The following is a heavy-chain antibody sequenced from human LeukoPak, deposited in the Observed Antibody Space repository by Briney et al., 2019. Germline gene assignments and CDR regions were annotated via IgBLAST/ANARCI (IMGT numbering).Heavy chain of an antibody. CDR1: GFTFSSYD. J-gene: IGHJ6*02. CDR2: IGRAGDT. Sequence: GGSLRLSCAASGFTFSSYDMHWVRHATGRGLEWVSGIGRAGDTYYAGSVKGRFTISRENAKNSLSLQMNNLRAGDTAVYYCARAVYDSETNYGMDVWGQGTTVTVSS. V-gene: IGHV3-13*01. D-gene: IGHD3-22*01. CDR3: ARAVYDSETNYGMDV.